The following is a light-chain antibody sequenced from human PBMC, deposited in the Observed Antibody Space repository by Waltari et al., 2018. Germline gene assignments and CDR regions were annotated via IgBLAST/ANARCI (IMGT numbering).Light chain of an antibody. CDR3: QVWDNNIYV. J-gene: IGLJ1*01. CDR2: RSN. CDR1: NIGNKN. V-gene: IGLV3-9*01. Sequence: SYELTQPLSVSVALGQTATITCGADNIGNKNVNWYQQKPGQAPVLVIYRSNNRPSGIPEQFSGSGSGNTATLTISRAQAGDEADYYCQVWDNNIYVFGPGTRVTVL.